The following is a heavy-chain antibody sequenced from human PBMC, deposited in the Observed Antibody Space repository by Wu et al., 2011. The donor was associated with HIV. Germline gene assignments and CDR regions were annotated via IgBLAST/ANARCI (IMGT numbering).Heavy chain of an antibody. Sequence: QVQLVQTGAEVKKPGASVKVSCKTSGYTFTSYGISWVRQAPGQGLEWMGWISADNGDTNYAQKLQGRVTMTTDTSTSTAYMELRSLRFDDTAVCYCARDRHPMVGPWYYYYYMDVWGKGTTVTVSS. CDR1: GYTFTSYG. V-gene: IGHV1-18*01. J-gene: IGHJ6*03. CDR2: ISADNGDT. CDR3: ARDRHPMVGPWYYYYYMDV. D-gene: IGHD3-10*01.